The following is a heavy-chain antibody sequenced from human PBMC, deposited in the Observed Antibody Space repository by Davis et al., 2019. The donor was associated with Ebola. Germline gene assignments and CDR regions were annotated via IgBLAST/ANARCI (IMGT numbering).Heavy chain of an antibody. CDR2: ISYDGSNK. CDR3: AKDTAGINFGVVIIFYGMDV. V-gene: IGHV3-30*18. J-gene: IGHJ6*04. D-gene: IGHD3-3*01. CDR1: GFTFSSYG. Sequence: PGGSLRLSCAASGFTFSSYGMHWVRQAPGKGLEWVAVISYDGSNKYYADSVKGRFTISRDNSKNTLYLQMNSLRAEDTAVYYCAKDTAGINFGVVIIFYGMDVWGKGTTVTVSS.